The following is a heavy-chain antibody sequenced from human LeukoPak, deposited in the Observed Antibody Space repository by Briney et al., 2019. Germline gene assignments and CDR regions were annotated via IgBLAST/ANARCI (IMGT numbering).Heavy chain of an antibody. Sequence: GRSLRLSCAASGFTFSGYAMHWVRQAPGKGLEWVAVISYDGSNKYYADPVKGRFTISRDNSKNTLYLQMNSLRAEDTAVYYCARDEVTHISEYFYYYGMDVWGQGTTVTVSS. CDR3: ARDEVTHISEYFYYYGMDV. D-gene: IGHD2-21*02. CDR2: ISYDGSNK. J-gene: IGHJ6*02. V-gene: IGHV3-30*04. CDR1: GFTFSGYA.